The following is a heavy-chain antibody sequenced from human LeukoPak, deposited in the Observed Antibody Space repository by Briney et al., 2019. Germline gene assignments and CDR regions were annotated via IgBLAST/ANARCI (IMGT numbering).Heavy chain of an antibody. CDR1: GYTFTSYG. CDR2: ISAYNGNT. V-gene: IGHV1-18*01. J-gene: IGHJ5*02. Sequence: ASVKVSCKASGYTFTSYGISWVRQAPGQGLEWMGWISAYNGNTNYAQKLQGRVTMTTDTSTSTAYMELRSLRSDDTAVYYCARVESPYSSGWYDNWFDPWGQGTLVTVSS. CDR3: ARVESPYSSGWYDNWFDP. D-gene: IGHD6-19*01.